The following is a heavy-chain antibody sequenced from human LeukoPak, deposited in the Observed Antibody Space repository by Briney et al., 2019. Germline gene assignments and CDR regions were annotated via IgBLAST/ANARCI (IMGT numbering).Heavy chain of an antibody. Sequence: SVKVSCKASGYTFTSYGISWVRQAPGQGLEWMGGIIPIFGTANYAQKFQGRVTITADESTSTAYMELSSLRSEDTAVYYCARGRFWSGYSAEGLRLVSNDYWGQGTLVTVSS. V-gene: IGHV1-69*13. J-gene: IGHJ4*02. D-gene: IGHD3-3*01. CDR3: ARGRFWSGYSAEGLRLVSNDY. CDR2: IIPIFGTA. CDR1: GYTFTSYG.